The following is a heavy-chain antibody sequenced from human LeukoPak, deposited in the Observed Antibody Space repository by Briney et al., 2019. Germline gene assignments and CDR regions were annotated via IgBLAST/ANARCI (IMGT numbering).Heavy chain of an antibody. J-gene: IGHJ3*02. CDR3: ARGSHDYVWGSYRPHAFDI. CDR2: IYYSGST. Sequence: SETLSLTCTVSGGSISSGGYYWSWIRQPPGKGLEWIGYIYYSGSTYYNPSLKSRVTISVDTSKNQFSLKLSSVTAADTAVYYCARGSHDYVWGSYRPHAFDIWGQGTMVTVSS. V-gene: IGHV4-31*03. D-gene: IGHD3-16*02. CDR1: GGSISSGGYY.